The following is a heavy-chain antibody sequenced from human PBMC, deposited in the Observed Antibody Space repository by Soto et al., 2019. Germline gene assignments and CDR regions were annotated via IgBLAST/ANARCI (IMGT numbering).Heavy chain of an antibody. J-gene: IGHJ6*03. V-gene: IGHV3-15*01. CDR3: TTFRFDMVRGVHHRGYYYMDV. CDR1: GFTFSNAW. D-gene: IGHD3-10*01. Sequence: GGSLRLSCAASGFTFSNAWMSWVRQAPGKGLEWVGRIKSKTDGGTTDYAAPVKGRFTISRDDSKNTLYLQMNSLKTEDTAVYYCTTFRFDMVRGVHHRGYYYMDVWGKGTTVTVSS. CDR2: IKSKTDGGTT.